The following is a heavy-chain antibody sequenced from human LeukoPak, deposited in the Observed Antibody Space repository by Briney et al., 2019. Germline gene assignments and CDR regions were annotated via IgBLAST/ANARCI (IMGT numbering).Heavy chain of an antibody. D-gene: IGHD1-26*01. CDR2: INPNSGGT. CDR3: ARKTEFRGELPTNWFDP. CDR1: GYTFAGYY. J-gene: IGHJ5*02. Sequence: ASVKVSCKASGYTFAGYYMHWVRQAPGQGLEWMGWINPNSGGTNYAQKFQGRVTMTRDTSISTAYMELSSLRSEDTAVYYCARKTEFRGELPTNWFDPWGQGTLVTVSS. V-gene: IGHV1-2*02.